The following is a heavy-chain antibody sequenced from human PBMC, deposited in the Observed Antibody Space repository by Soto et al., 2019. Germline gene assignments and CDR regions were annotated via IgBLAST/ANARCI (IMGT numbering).Heavy chain of an antibody. CDR1: GGSISSSNW. CDR2: IYHSGST. J-gene: IGHJ5*02. D-gene: IGHD4-17*01. Sequence: LSLTCAVSGGSISSSNWWSWVRQPPGKGLEWIGEIYHSGSTNYNPSLKSRVTISVDKSKNQFSLKLSSVTAADTAVYYCARHKSDYAIPNWFDPWGQGTLVTVSS. CDR3: ARHKSDYAIPNWFDP. V-gene: IGHV4-4*02.